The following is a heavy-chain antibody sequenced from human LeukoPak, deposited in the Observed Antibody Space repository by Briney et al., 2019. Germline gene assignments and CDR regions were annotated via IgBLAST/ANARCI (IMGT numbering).Heavy chain of an antibody. J-gene: IGHJ5*02. Sequence: PGGSLRLSCAASGFTVSNNYMSWVRQAPGKGLEWVSVIYSGGATYYADSVKGRFTISRDNSINTLYLQMNIWRSEDTALYYCARDVIPWGQGTLVTVSS. CDR3: ARDVIP. CDR1: GFTVSNNY. CDR2: IYSGGAT. V-gene: IGHV3-66*01. D-gene: IGHD3-16*02.